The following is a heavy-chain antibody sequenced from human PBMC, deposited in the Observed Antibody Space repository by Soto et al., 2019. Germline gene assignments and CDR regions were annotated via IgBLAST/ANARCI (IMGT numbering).Heavy chain of an antibody. V-gene: IGHV3-30*18. CDR1: GFTFSSYG. J-gene: IGHJ6*02. Sequence: QVQLVESGGGVVQPGRSLRLSCAASGFTFSSYGMHWFRQAPGKGLEWWAIISDDGSKKYYADSVKGRFTISRDNSKNTLYLQMNSLRAEYTAVYDCAKETSGYSSSLSYLYNMDVWGQGTTVTVS. CDR2: ISDDGSKK. CDR3: AKETSGYSSSLSYLYNMDV. D-gene: IGHD6-13*01.